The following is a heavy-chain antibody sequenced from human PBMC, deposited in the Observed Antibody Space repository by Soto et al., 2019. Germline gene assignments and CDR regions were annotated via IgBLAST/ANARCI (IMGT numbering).Heavy chain of an antibody. CDR3: ARAPHFWSGYSGGYGMDV. J-gene: IGHJ6*02. D-gene: IGHD3-3*01. Sequence: QVQLVQSGAEVKKPGASVKVSCKASGYTFTGYYMHWVRQAPGQGLEWMGWINTNGGGTNYAQKFQGWVTMTRDTSISTAYMELSRLRSDDTAVYYCARAPHFWSGYSGGYGMDVWGQGTTVTVSS. CDR1: GYTFTGYY. V-gene: IGHV1-2*04. CDR2: INTNGGGT.